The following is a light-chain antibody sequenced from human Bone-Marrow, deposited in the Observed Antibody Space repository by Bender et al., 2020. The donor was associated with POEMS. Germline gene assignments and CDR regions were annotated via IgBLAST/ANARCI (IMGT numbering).Light chain of an antibody. CDR3: CSYTTANTYV. CDR1: SSDVGNYNL. Sequence: QSALTQHASMSGSPGQSITISCTGTSSDVGNYNLVSWCQQHPGKAPRLIIYEDNKRPSGVSGRFSGSRSGNTASLTISGVQAEDEADYYCCSYTTANTYVFGTGTKVTVL. CDR2: EDN. V-gene: IGLV2-14*02. J-gene: IGLJ1*01.